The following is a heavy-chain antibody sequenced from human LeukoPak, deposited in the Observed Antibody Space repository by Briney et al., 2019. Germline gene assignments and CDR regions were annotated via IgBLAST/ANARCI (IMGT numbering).Heavy chain of an antibody. CDR2: IYPDDSEE. V-gene: IGHV5-51*01. CDR1: GYTFSTYL. J-gene: IGHJ5*02. Sequence: GESLKISCKGTGYTFSTYLIGWVRQMPGKGLEWMGNIYPDDSEERYSPSFQGQVTISVDKSISTAYLQWSRLKASDTAIYYCARRHYFGSETLSLTWFDLWGQGTMVTVPS. D-gene: IGHD3-10*01. CDR3: ARRHYFGSETLSLTWFDL.